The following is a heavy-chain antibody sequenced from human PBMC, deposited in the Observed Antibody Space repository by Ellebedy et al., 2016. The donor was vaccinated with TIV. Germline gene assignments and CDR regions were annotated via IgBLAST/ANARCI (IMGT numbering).Heavy chain of an antibody. CDR2: ISSRSSYS. CDR3: ARNGYEDVWGSYHHDY. CDR1: GFTFSDYY. J-gene: IGHJ4*02. V-gene: IGHV3-11*06. D-gene: IGHD3-16*02. Sequence: GESLKISCAASGFTFSDYYMSWIRQAPGKGLEWVSYISSRSSYSNYTDSVKGRFTISRDNAKNSLYLQMNSLRAEDMAVYYCARNGYEDVWGSYHHDYWGQGALVTVSS.